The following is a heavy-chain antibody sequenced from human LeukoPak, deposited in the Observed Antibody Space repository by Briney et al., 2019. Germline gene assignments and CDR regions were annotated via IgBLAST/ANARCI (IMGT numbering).Heavy chain of an antibody. V-gene: IGHV1-46*01. CDR2: INPSGGST. CDR1: GYTFTSYD. CDR3: ARERTVGATFP. Sequence: ASVKVSCKASGYTFTSYDMHWVRQAPGQGLQWMGIINPSGGSTSYAQKFQGRVTMTRDMSTSTVYMELSSLRSEDTAVYYCARERTVGATFPWGQGTLVTVSS. J-gene: IGHJ5*02. D-gene: IGHD1-26*01.